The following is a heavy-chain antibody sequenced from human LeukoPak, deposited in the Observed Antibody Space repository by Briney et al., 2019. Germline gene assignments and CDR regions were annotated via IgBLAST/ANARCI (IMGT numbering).Heavy chain of an antibody. CDR3: ARRSTYGSGTNYLCDY. CDR2: FFPGDSDT. Sequence: GEALKISCKGSGYIFPIYWIAWVRQMPGKGLEWMGIFFPGDSDTRYSPSFQGQINISADKSIRTAYLQWSSLRASDTAMYYCARRSTYGSGTNYLCDYWGQGTLVTVSS. J-gene: IGHJ4*02. V-gene: IGHV5-51*01. CDR1: GYIFPIYW. D-gene: IGHD3-10*01.